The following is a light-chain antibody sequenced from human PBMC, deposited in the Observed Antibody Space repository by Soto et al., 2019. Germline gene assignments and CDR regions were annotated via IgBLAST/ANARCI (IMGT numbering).Light chain of an antibody. CDR1: QSIGKH. CDR2: GAS. V-gene: IGKV1-39*01. CDR3: QQSYTSPTT. Sequence: DIQMTQSPSSLSASVGDRVTITCRASQSIGKHLNWYKQKPGKAPKFLIYGASTLQSGVPSRFTGSGSGTDFTLTVNSLQAEDFETYYCQQSYTSPTTFGQGTRLEIK. J-gene: IGKJ5*01.